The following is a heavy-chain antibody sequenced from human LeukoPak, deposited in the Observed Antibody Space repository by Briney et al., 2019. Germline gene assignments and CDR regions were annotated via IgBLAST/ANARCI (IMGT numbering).Heavy chain of an antibody. CDR1: GGTFSTYA. Sequence: SVTVSFKASGGTFSTYAISWVRQAPGQGLEWMGGIISIFTTADYAQKFQGRITITADTSSSTAYMELSSLTSEDTAIYYCARAERYSGYSRGLYYFDYWGQGTLVTVSS. CDR3: ARAERYSGYSRGLYYFDY. CDR2: IISIFTTA. D-gene: IGHD5-12*01. J-gene: IGHJ4*02. V-gene: IGHV1-69*06.